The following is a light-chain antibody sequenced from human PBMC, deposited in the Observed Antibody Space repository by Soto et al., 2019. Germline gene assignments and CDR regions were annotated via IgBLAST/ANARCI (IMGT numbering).Light chain of an antibody. CDR1: QSISSY. Sequence: DIQMTQSPSSLSASVGDRVTITCRASQSISSYLNWYQQKPGKAPKLLIHDATSLQSGVPSRFSGSGSGTDFTLTISSLQPEDSATYYCQQSYTTPPYTFGQGTKLEIK. CDR3: QQSYTTPPYT. V-gene: IGKV1-39*01. CDR2: DAT. J-gene: IGKJ2*01.